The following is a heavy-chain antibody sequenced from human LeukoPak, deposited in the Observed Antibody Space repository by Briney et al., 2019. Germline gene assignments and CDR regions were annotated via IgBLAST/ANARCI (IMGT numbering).Heavy chain of an antibody. CDR1: GGSISSYY. Sequence: SETLSLTCTVSGGSISSYYWSWIRQPPGKGLGWIGYIYYSGSTNYNPSLKSRVTISVDTSKNQFSLKLSSVTAADTAVYYCARAYSIDGPFDPWGQGTLVTVSS. D-gene: IGHD3-3*02. J-gene: IGHJ5*02. CDR3: ARAYSIDGPFDP. V-gene: IGHV4-59*01. CDR2: IYYSGST.